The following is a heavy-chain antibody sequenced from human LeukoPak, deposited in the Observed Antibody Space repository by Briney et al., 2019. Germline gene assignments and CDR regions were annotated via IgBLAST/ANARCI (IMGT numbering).Heavy chain of an antibody. V-gene: IGHV3-7*03. CDR3: ARIATGFFDY. J-gene: IGHJ4*02. CDR2: IKQDGSEK. CDR1: GFTFSTYW. D-gene: IGHD6-13*01. Sequence: GGSLRLSCAASGFTFSTYWMSWVRQAPGNGLEWVANIKQDGSEKYYVDSVEGRFTISRDNAKNSLYLQVNSLRAEDTAVCYCARIATGFFDYWGQGTLVTVSS.